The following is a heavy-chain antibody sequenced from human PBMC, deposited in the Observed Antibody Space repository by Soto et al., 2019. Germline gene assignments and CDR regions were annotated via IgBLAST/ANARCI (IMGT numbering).Heavy chain of an antibody. V-gene: IGHV4-31*03. CDR2: IYYSGSS. Sequence: QVQLQESGPGLVKPSQTLSLTCTVSGASISSGGYYWKWIRQHPGKGLEWIGYIYYSGSSYYNPSLKSRVAISVDTSRNQCSLTLSSVTAADTAVYYCARAAPYGSGIQRIDYWGQGTLVTVSS. J-gene: IGHJ4*02. CDR1: GASISSGGYY. D-gene: IGHD3-10*01. CDR3: ARAAPYGSGIQRIDY.